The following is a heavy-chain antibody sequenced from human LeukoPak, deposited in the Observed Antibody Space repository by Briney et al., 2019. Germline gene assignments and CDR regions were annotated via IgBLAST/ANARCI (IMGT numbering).Heavy chain of an antibody. D-gene: IGHD2-2*01. CDR1: GFTFSSYS. V-gene: IGHV3-21*01. CDR2: ISSGSSYI. J-gene: IGHJ4*02. CDR3: ARDCSSTSCHDY. Sequence: GGSLRLSCAASGFTFSSYSMNWVRQAPGKGLEWVSSISSGSSYIYYADSVKGRFTISRDNAKNSLYLQMNSLRAEDTAVYYCARDCSSTSCHDYWGQGTLVTVSS.